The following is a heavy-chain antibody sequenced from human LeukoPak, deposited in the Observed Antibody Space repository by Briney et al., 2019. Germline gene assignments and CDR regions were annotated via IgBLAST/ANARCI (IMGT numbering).Heavy chain of an antibody. CDR1: GGSISSYY. D-gene: IGHD3-22*01. J-gene: IGHJ4*02. CDR2: IYYSGNT. Sequence: SETLSLTCTVSGGSISSYYWSWIRQPPGKGLEWIGYIYYSGNTNYNPSLKSRVTISVDTSKNQLSLKLSSVTAADTAVYYCARDRYYYDSSGYYQLDYWGQGTLVTVSS. CDR3: ARDRYYYDSSGYYQLDY. V-gene: IGHV4-59*12.